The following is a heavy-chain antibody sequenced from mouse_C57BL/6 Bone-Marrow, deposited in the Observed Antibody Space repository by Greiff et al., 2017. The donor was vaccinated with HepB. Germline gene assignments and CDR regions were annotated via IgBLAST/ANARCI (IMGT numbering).Heavy chain of an antibody. D-gene: IGHD1-1*01. CDR1: GFTFSDAW. J-gene: IGHJ3*01. CDR3: TRRGYYGTWFAY. V-gene: IGHV6-6*01. Sequence: EVMLVESGGGLVQPGGSMKLSCAASGFTFSDAWMDWVRQSPEKGLEWVAEIRNKANNHATYYAESVKGRFTISRDDSKSSVYLQMNSLRAEDTGIYYCTRRGYYGTWFAYWGQGTLVTVSA. CDR2: IRNKANNHAT.